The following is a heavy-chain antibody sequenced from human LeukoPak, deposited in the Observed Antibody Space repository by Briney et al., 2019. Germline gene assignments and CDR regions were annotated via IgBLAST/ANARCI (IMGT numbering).Heavy chain of an antibody. V-gene: IGHV1-24*01. J-gene: IGHJ3*02. CDR1: GYTLTELS. CDR2: FDPEDGET. CDR3: ARSFCSSTSCYGAFDI. D-gene: IGHD2-2*01. Sequence: ASVKVSCKVSGYTLTELSMHWVRQAPGKGLEWMGGFDPEDGETIYAQKFQGRVTMTEDTSTDTAYMELSSLRSEDTAVYYCARSFCSSTSCYGAFDIWGQGTMVTVSS.